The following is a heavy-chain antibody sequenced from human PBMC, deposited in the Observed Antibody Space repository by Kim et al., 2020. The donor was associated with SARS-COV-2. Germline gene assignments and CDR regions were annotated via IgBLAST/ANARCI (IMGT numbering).Heavy chain of an antibody. J-gene: IGHJ4*02. D-gene: IGHD6-19*01. CDR3: ARWPVAGRRKFDY. CDR2: ISSSSSYI. V-gene: IGHV3-21*01. Sequence: GGSLRLSCAASGFTFSSYSMNWVRQAPGKGLEWVSSISSSSSYIYYADSVKGRFTISRDNAKNSLYLQMNSLRAEDTAVYYCARWPVAGRRKFDYWGQGTLVTVSS. CDR1: GFTFSSYS.